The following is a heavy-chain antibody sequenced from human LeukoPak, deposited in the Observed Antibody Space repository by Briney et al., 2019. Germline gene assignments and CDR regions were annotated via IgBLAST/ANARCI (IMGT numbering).Heavy chain of an antibody. CDR2: ISYDGSNK. CDR1: GFTFSSYA. CDR3: ATYNQDYYYYYYMDV. J-gene: IGHJ6*03. D-gene: IGHD1-1*01. Sequence: GRSLRLSCAASGFTFSSYAMHWVRQAPGKGLEWVAVISYDGSNKYYADSVKGRFTISRDNSKNTLYLQMNSLRAEDTAVCYCATYNQDYYYYYYMDVWGKGTTVTVSS. V-gene: IGHV3-30-3*01.